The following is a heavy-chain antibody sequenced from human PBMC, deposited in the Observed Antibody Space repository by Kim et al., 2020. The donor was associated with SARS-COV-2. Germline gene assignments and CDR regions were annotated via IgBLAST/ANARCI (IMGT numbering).Heavy chain of an antibody. V-gene: IGHV4-4*02. Sequence: SETLSLTCAVSGGSISSSNWWSWVRQPPGKGLEWIGEIYHSGSTNYNPSLKSRVTISVDKSKNQFSLKLSSVTAADTAVYYCARDTRAAAGTWDWFDPWGQGTLVTVSS. CDR3: ARDTRAAAGTWDWFDP. CDR1: GGSISSSNW. J-gene: IGHJ5*02. CDR2: IYHSGST. D-gene: IGHD6-13*01.